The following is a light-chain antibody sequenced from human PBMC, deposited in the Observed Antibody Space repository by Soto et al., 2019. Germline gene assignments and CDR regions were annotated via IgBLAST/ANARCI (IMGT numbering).Light chain of an antibody. V-gene: IGKV3-20*01. CDR2: GAF. J-gene: IGKJ2*01. CDR1: ESVTSNR. CDR3: QRYGTSRGT. Sequence: EIVLTQSPGTLSLSPGERATLSCRASESVTSNRLAWYQQKPGQAPRLLIYGAFIRASGIPDRFSGSGSGTDFTLTIIALEPEDFAVYYCQRYGTSRGTFGQGTKLEIK.